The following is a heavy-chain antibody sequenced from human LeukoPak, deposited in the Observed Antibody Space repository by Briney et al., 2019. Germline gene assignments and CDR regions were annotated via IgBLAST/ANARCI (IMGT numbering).Heavy chain of an antibody. V-gene: IGHV3-23*01. D-gene: IGHD5-12*01. J-gene: IGHJ6*03. CDR1: GFTFSSYA. CDR3: AKTISSSGYELYYYYYYMDV. Sequence: PGGSLRLSCAASGFTFSSYAMSWVRQAPGKGLEWVSAISGSGGSTYYADSVKGRFTISRDNSKNTLYLQMNSLRAEDTAVYYCAKTISSSGYELYYYYYYMDVWGKGTTVTVSS. CDR2: ISGSGGST.